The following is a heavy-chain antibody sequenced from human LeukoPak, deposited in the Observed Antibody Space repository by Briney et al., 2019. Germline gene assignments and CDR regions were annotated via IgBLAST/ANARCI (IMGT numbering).Heavy chain of an antibody. J-gene: IGHJ4*02. D-gene: IGHD5-24*01. Sequence: GGSLRLSCAASGFTFISYVMSWVRQAPGKGLEWVSSVSGTGLGTYYANSVKGRFTISRDNSNNMVYLQMTSLGAEDTALYYCASGRWLQSSGVGFWGQGTLVAVSS. CDR3: ASGRWLQSSGVGF. CDR2: VSGTGLGT. V-gene: IGHV3-23*01. CDR1: GFTFISYV.